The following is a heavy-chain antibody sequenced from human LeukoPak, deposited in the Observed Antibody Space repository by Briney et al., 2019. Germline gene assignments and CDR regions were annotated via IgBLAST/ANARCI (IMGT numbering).Heavy chain of an antibody. Sequence: PGGSLRLSCAASGFTFSSYAMRWVRQAPGKGLEWVAVISYDGSNKYYADSVKGRFTISRDNSKNTLYLQMNSLRAEDTAVYYCARLARDGYNSFDYWGQGTLVTVSS. CDR3: ARLARDGYNSFDY. J-gene: IGHJ4*02. CDR2: ISYDGSNK. CDR1: GFTFSSYA. V-gene: IGHV3-30*04. D-gene: IGHD5-24*01.